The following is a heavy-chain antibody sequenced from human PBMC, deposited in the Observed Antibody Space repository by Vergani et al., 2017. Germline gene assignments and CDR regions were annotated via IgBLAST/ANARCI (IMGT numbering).Heavy chain of an antibody. D-gene: IGHD5-12*01. V-gene: IGHV1-18*01. CDR3: ARLGGSPRYGGYVYPFDY. J-gene: IGHJ4*02. CDR2: ISAYNGNT. Sequence: QVQLVQSGAEVKKPGASVKVSCKASGYTFTSYGISWVRQAPGQGLEWMGWISAYNGNTNYAQKLQGRVTMTTDTSTSTAYMELRCLRSDDTAVYYCARLGGSPRYGGYVYPFDYWGQGTLVTVSS. CDR1: GYTFTSYG.